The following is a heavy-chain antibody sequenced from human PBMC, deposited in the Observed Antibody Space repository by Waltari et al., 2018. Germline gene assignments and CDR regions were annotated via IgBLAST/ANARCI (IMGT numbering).Heavy chain of an antibody. CDR1: GGSISSRSYY. CDR3: ARDMVQGVIVRYYGMDV. Sequence: QLQLQESGPGLVKPSETLSLTCTVSGGSISSRSYYWGWIRQPPGKGLEWIGSIYYSGSTYYNPSLKSRVTISVDTSKNQFSLKLSSVTAADTAVYYCARDMVQGVIVRYYGMDVWGQGTTVTVSS. J-gene: IGHJ6*02. CDR2: IYYSGST. D-gene: IGHD3-10*01. V-gene: IGHV4-39*07.